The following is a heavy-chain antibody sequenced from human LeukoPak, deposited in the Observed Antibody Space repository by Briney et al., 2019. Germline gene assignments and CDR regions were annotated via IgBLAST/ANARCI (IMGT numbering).Heavy chain of an antibody. J-gene: IGHJ4*02. CDR2: INPSGGST. CDR3: ARVQDRVVPGHYYFDY. D-gene: IGHD2-2*01. CDR1: GYTFTSYY. V-gene: IGHV1-46*01. Sequence: VASVKVSCKASGYTFTSYYMHWVRQAPGQGLEWMGIINPSGGSTSYAQKFQGRVTMTRDTSTSTVYMELSSLRSEDTAVYYCARVQDRVVPGHYYFDYWGQGTLVTVSS.